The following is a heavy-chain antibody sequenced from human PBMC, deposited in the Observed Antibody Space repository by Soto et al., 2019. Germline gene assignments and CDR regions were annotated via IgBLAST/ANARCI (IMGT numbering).Heavy chain of an antibody. CDR2: IYYSGST. Sequence: QVQLQESGPGLVKPSQTLSLTCTVSGGSISSGDYYWSWIRQPPGKGLEWIGYIYYSGSTYYNPSLKSRVTISVDTSKNQFSLKLSSVTAADTAVYYCARDANPLSRDCSSTSCYKNYYYYGMDVWGQGTTVTVSS. D-gene: IGHD2-2*02. V-gene: IGHV4-30-4*01. J-gene: IGHJ6*02. CDR1: GGSISSGDYY. CDR3: ARDANPLSRDCSSTSCYKNYYYYGMDV.